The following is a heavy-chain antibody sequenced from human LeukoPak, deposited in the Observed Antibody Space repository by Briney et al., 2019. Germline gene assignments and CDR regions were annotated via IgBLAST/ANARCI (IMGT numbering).Heavy chain of an antibody. CDR1: GFTFSSYS. D-gene: IGHD6-19*01. CDR2: ISSSSSYI. V-gene: IGHV3-21*01. Sequence: GRSLRLSCAASGFTFSSYSMNWVRQAPGKGLEWVSSISSSSSYIYYADSVKGRFTISRDNAKNSLYLQMNSLRAEDTAVYYCARSLVYSSGWGDYYYYYGMDVWGQGTTVTVSS. CDR3: ARSLVYSSGWGDYYYYYGMDV. J-gene: IGHJ6*02.